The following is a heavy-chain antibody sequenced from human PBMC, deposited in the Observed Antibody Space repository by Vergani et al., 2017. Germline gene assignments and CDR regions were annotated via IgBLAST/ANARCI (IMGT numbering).Heavy chain of an antibody. V-gene: IGHV3-23*04. CDR3: AKVGRSGVAGTFGAFDI. CDR2: LSASDRRT. CDR1: GFTFIMHA. D-gene: IGHD6-19*01. J-gene: IGHJ3*02. Sequence: QLVESGGSLVQPGRSLRLSCAASGFTFIMHAMSWVRQAPGKGLEWVSTLSASDRRTHYADSVKGRFTLSRDISKNTLFLHMNSLRPEDTAVYYCAKVGRSGVAGTFGAFDIWGQGTMVTVSS.